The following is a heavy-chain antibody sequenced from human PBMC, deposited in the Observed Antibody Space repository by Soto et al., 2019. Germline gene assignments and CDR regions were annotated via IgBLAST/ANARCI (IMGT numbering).Heavy chain of an antibody. J-gene: IGHJ2*01. CDR1: GFTFSSYW. Sequence: EVQLVESGGGLVQPGGSLRLSCAASGFTFSSYWMHWVRQAPGKGLVWVSRINSDGSSTSYADSVKGRFTISRDNAKNTGYPQMNSLGAEDTAVYYCARDPLAWYFDLWGRGTLVTVSP. CDR2: INSDGSST. V-gene: IGHV3-74*01. CDR3: ARDPLAWYFDL.